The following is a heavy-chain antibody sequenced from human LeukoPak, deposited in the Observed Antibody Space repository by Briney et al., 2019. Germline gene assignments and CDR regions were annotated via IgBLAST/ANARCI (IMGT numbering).Heavy chain of an antibody. J-gene: IGHJ6*02. Sequence: ASVKVSCKASGGTFSSYAISWVRQAPGQGLEWMGGIIPIFGTANYAQKFQGRVTITADEFTSTAYMELSSLRSEDTAVYYCARGSTCSGGSCYVYYYYGMDVWGQGTTVTVSS. CDR2: IIPIFGTA. D-gene: IGHD2-15*01. V-gene: IGHV1-69*13. CDR1: GGTFSSYA. CDR3: ARGSTCSGGSCYVYYYYGMDV.